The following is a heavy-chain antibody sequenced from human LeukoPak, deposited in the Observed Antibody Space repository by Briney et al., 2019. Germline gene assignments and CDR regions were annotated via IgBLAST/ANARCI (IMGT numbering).Heavy chain of an antibody. V-gene: IGHV4-59*01. J-gene: IGHJ3*01. CDR2: IYYTVST. CDR1: DGSIISYS. Sequence: SETLSLTCAVSDGSIISYSLSWIRQPPGKGLEWVGYIYYTVSTHYTPSPTSRVTISVDTSKNQLSLKFSSVTAADTAVYYCAREGPRGGGNWAHRGFD. CDR3: AREGPRGGGNWAHRGFD. D-gene: IGHD1-1*01.